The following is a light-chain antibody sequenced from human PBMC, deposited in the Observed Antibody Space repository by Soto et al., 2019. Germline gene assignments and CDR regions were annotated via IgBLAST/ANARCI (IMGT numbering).Light chain of an antibody. CDR2: DVS. CDR1: SSDVGGYNY. V-gene: IGLV2-14*01. J-gene: IGLJ1*01. Sequence: QSALTQPASVSGSPGQSITISCTGTSSDVGGYNYVSWYQQHPGKAPKLMIYDVSNRPSGVSNRFSGSKSGNTASLTISGLQAVDEADYYCSSYTSSSTGVFGAGPKVTVL. CDR3: SSYTSSSTGV.